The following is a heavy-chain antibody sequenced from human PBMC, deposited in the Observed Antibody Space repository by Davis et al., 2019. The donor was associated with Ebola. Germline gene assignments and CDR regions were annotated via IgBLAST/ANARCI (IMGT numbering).Heavy chain of an antibody. J-gene: IGHJ6*02. V-gene: IGHV3-21*05. CDR2: ISSSSSYT. CDR1: GFTFSGSA. D-gene: IGHD1-20*01. CDR3: ARYNWNYYYYYGMDV. Sequence: GESLKISCAASGFTFSGSAMHWVRQAPGKGLEWVSYISSSSSYTNYADSVKGRFTISRDNAKNSLYLQMNSLRAEDTAVYYCARYNWNYYYYYGMDVWGQGTTVTVSS.